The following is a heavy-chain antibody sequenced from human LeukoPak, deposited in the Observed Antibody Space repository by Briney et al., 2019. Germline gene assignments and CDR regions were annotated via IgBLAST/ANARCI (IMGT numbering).Heavy chain of an antibody. CDR1: GYSFTSYW. Sequence: GESLKISCQGSGYSFTSYWIGWVRQMPGKGLEWMGIIYPGDSDTRHSPSFQGQVTISADKSISTAYLQWSSLKASDTAMYYCARRRYYGSGSQENWFDPWGQGTLVTVSS. D-gene: IGHD3-10*01. CDR2: IYPGDSDT. J-gene: IGHJ5*02. V-gene: IGHV5-51*01. CDR3: ARRRYYGSGSQENWFDP.